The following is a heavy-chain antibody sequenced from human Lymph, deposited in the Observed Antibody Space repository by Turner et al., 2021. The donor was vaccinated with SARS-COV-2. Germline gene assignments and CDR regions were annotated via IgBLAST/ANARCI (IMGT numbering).Heavy chain of an antibody. CDR3: TTGWFTGTYGDFFDY. CDR2: IKSKTDGGTT. Sequence: EVQLVESGGGLVKPGGSLRLSCAASAFTFNYAWMTWVRQAPGKGLEWVGRIKSKTDGGTTDYTAPVKGRFTISRDDSKNTLYLQMNSLKTEDTAVYFCTTGWFTGTYGDFFDYWGQGTLVTVSS. V-gene: IGHV3-15*01. CDR1: AFTFNYAW. D-gene: IGHD1-7*01. J-gene: IGHJ4*02.